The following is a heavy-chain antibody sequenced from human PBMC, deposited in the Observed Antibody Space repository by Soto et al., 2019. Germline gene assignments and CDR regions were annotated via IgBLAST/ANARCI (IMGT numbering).Heavy chain of an antibody. CDR1: GFTFSSNA. Sequence: GGSLRLSCSASGFTFSSNAMHWVRQAPGKGLEYVSAISGYGDTTYYADSVKGRFTVSRDNSKSILYLQMNSLRVDDTAVFYCATQDFRRTSGTTWGQGTLVTVSS. J-gene: IGHJ4*02. CDR2: ISGYGDTT. D-gene: IGHD1-1*01. CDR3: ATQDFRRTSGTT. V-gene: IGHV3-64*04.